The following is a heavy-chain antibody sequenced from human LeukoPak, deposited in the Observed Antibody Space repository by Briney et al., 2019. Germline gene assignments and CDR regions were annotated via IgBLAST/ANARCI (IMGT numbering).Heavy chain of an antibody. CDR3: ARGKNGFDY. CDR2: VDTTGNNT. Sequence: GGSLRLSCAASGFTFSNFWIHWVRQAPGERLVWVSRVDTTGNNTIYADSVKGRFTVSRDNAKHTVYLQMNSLRAEDTAVYYCARGKNGFDYWGQGALVTVSS. J-gene: IGHJ4*02. CDR1: GFTFSNFW. D-gene: IGHD2-8*01. V-gene: IGHV3-74*01.